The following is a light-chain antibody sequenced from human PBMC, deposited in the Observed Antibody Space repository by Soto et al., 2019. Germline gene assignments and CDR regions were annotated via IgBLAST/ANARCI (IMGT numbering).Light chain of an antibody. CDR1: SSDIGPSNY. Sequence: QSVLPQPRSVSGSPGESVTISCTGTSSDIGPSNYVSWYQQHPGKAPKLIIYDVTKRPSGVPYRFSASKSGNTASLTISGLQTEDEADYFCCSYAGSYSYVFGTGTKVTVL. CDR3: CSYAGSYSYV. J-gene: IGLJ1*01. V-gene: IGLV2-11*01. CDR2: DVT.